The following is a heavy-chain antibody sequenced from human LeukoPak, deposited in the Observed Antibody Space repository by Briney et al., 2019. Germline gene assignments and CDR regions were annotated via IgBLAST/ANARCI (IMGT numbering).Heavy chain of an antibody. J-gene: IGHJ4*02. Sequence: GGSLRLSCAASGFTFDDYAMHWVRQAPGKGLEWVSGISWNSGSIGYADSVKGRFTVSRDNVKNSLYLQIHSLRAEDTAFYYCARVGYSSSWAFDYWGQGTLVTVSS. V-gene: IGHV3-9*01. CDR2: ISWNSGSI. CDR3: ARVGYSSSWAFDY. CDR1: GFTFDDYA. D-gene: IGHD6-13*01.